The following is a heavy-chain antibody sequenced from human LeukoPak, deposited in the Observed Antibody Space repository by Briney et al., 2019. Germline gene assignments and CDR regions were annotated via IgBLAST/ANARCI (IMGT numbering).Heavy chain of an antibody. Sequence: PGGSLRLSCAASGFTFSGPAMHWVRQASGKGLEWVGRIRSKANSYATAYAASVKGRFTISRDDSKNTAYLQMNSLKTEDTAVYYYTSAHKVTTLSDYWGQGTLVTVSS. CDR3: TSAHKVTTLSDY. D-gene: IGHD2-21*02. CDR1: GFTFSGPA. J-gene: IGHJ4*02. V-gene: IGHV3-73*01. CDR2: IRSKANSYAT.